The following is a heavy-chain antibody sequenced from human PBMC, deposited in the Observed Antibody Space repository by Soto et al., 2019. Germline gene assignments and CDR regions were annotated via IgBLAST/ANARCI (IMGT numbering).Heavy chain of an antibody. J-gene: IGHJ4*02. CDR1: GYTLTELS. Sequence: QVQLVQSGAEVKKPGASVKVSCKVSGYTLTELSMHWVRQAPGKGLEWMGGFDPEDGETIYAQKFQGRVTMTEDTSTDTAYMELSSLRFEDTAVYYCAILGYCSSTSCREFDYWGQGTLVTVSS. D-gene: IGHD2-2*01. CDR2: FDPEDGET. V-gene: IGHV1-24*01. CDR3: AILGYCSSTSCREFDY.